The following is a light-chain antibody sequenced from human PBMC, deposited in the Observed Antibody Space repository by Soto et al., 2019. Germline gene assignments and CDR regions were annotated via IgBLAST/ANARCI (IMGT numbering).Light chain of an antibody. CDR3: QQYGSSQT. CDR2: GAS. J-gene: IGKJ1*01. CDR1: QSISNNY. Sequence: EILLTQSPGTLSLSPGDRATLSCRASQSISNNYLAWYQQKPGQAPRLLIYGASNRATGIPDRFSGSGSGTDFTLTISRLEPEDFAVYYCQQYGSSQTFGQGTKVDIK. V-gene: IGKV3-20*01.